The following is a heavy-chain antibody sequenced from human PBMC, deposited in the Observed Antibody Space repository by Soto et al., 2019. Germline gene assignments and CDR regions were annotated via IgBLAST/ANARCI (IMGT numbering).Heavy chain of an antibody. CDR1: DDSISTDNW. CDR3: ARRIVATETFDY. V-gene: IGHV4-4*02. Sequence: SETLSLTCAVSDDSISTDNWWTWVRQPPGKGLEWIGEIYHSGSTNYNPSLKSRVTISVDKSKNQFSLKLTSVTAADTAVYYCARRIVATETFDYRGQGTLVTGSS. CDR2: IYHSGST. J-gene: IGHJ4*02. D-gene: IGHD5-12*01.